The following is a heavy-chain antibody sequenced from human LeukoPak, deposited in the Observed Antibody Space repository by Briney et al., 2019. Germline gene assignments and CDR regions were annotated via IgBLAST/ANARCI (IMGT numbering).Heavy chain of an antibody. D-gene: IGHD2-2*01. V-gene: IGHV3-30*18. CDR1: GFTFSSYG. CDR2: ISYDGSNK. Sequence: PGGSLRLSCAASGFTFSSYGMHWVRQAPGKGLEWVAVISYDGSNKYYADSVKGRFTISRDNFKNTLYLQMNSLRAEDTAVYYCAKVVVVPAATTKTYYFDFWGQGTLVTVSS. J-gene: IGHJ4*02. CDR3: AKVVVVPAATTKTYYFDF.